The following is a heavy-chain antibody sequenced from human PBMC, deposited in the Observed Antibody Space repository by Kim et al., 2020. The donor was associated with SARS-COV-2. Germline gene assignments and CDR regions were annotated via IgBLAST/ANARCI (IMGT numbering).Heavy chain of an antibody. V-gene: IGHV3-11*03. Sequence: GGSLRLSCAASGFTFSDYYMSWIRQAPGKGLEWVSYISSSSSYTNYADSVKGRFTISRDNAKNSLYLQMNSLRAEDTAVYYCATSGYDILTGYAKWPDYWGQGTLVTVSS. D-gene: IGHD3-9*01. CDR3: ATSGYDILTGYAKWPDY. J-gene: IGHJ4*02. CDR1: GFTFSDYY. CDR2: ISSSSSYT.